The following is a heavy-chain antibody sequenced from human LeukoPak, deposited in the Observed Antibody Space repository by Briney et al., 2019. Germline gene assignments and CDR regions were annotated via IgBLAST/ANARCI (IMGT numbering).Heavy chain of an antibody. J-gene: IGHJ4*02. CDR3: AKARDILTGYPYFDY. D-gene: IGHD3-9*01. V-gene: IGHV3-23*01. CDR1: GFTFSSYA. Sequence: GGSLRLSCAASGFTFSSYAMSWVRQAPGKGLEWVSAISGSGGSTYYADSVKGRFTTSRDNSKNTLYLQMNSLRAEDTAVYYCAKARDILTGYPYFDYWGQGTLVTVSS. CDR2: ISGSGGST.